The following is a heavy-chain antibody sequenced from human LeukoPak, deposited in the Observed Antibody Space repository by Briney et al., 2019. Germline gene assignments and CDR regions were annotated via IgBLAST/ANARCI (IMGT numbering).Heavy chain of an antibody. D-gene: IGHD2-2*02. CDR1: GGSFSGYY. V-gene: IGHV4-34*01. Sequence: PSETLSLTCAVYGGSFSGYYWSWIRQPPGKGLEWIGEINHSGSTNYNPSLKSRVTISVDTSKNQFSLKLSSVTAADTAVYYCASGGMIVVPAAIPRTYNWFDPWGQGTLVTVSS. CDR3: ASGGMIVVPAAIPRTYNWFDP. CDR2: INHSGST. J-gene: IGHJ5*02.